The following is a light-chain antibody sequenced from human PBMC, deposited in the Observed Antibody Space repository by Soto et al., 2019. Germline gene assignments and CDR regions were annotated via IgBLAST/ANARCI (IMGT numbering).Light chain of an antibody. CDR1: QSVRSN. V-gene: IGKV3-15*01. Sequence: EVVMTQSPATLSVSPGERFTLSCRASQSVRSNLAWYQQKPGQSPRLLIYGASTRATGIPARFSGSGSGTDFTLTISSLQSEDLAVYYCQQYNNWPWTFGQGTKVDI. J-gene: IGKJ1*01. CDR2: GAS. CDR3: QQYNNWPWT.